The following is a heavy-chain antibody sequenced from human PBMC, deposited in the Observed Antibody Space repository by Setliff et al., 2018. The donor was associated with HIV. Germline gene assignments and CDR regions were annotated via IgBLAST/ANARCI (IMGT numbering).Heavy chain of an antibody. Sequence: PSETLSLTCTVSGGSIGGYYWSWIRQPPGTGLEWLGCIYSGGSTNYNPSLESRVTISLDTSKNQFSLRLTSVTAADTAVYYCARVRSYGSAYDAFDVWGPGTMVTVS. V-gene: IGHV4-4*08. CDR2: IYSGGST. CDR1: GGSIGGYY. D-gene: IGHD3-10*01. CDR3: ARVRSYGSAYDAFDV. J-gene: IGHJ3*01.